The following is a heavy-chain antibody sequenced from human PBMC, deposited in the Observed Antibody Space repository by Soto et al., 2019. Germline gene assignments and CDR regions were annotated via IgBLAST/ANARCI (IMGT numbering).Heavy chain of an antibody. Sequence: VQLVESGGGLVQPGGSLKLSCAASGFTFSGSAMHWVRQASGKGLEWVGRIRSKANSYATAYAASVKGRFTISRDDSKNTAYLQMNSLKTEDTAVYYCTSTYDILTGYYYYYYYMDVWGKGTTVTVSS. D-gene: IGHD3-9*01. V-gene: IGHV3-73*01. CDR3: TSTYDILTGYYYYYYYMDV. CDR1: GFTFSGSA. J-gene: IGHJ6*03. CDR2: IRSKANSYAT.